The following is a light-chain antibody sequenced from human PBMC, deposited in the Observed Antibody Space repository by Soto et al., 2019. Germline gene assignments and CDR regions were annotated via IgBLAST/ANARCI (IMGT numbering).Light chain of an antibody. V-gene: IGKV1-33*01. CDR2: DVS. CDR3: QQYYRYWFT. CDR1: QDISNY. Sequence: DIQMTQSPPSLSVSVGDRVTITFQASQDISNYLHWFQQKPGKAPQLLIFDVSNLQTGVPSRFSGGGSGTDFALTISSLEPEDIATYYCQQYYRYWFTFGQGTKVDIK. J-gene: IGKJ2*01.